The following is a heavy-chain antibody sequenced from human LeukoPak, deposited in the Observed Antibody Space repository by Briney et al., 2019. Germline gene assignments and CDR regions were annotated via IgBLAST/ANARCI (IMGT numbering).Heavy chain of an antibody. J-gene: IGHJ5*02. D-gene: IGHD6-19*01. CDR2: INPNSGGT. CDR1: GYTFTGYY. Sequence: ASVKVSCKASGYTFTGYYMHWVRRAPGQGLEWMGRINPNSGGTNYAQKFQGRVTMTRDTSISTAYMELSRLRSDDTAVYYCARDRSSGWQCNWFDPWGQGTLVTVSS. V-gene: IGHV1-2*06. CDR3: ARDRSSGWQCNWFDP.